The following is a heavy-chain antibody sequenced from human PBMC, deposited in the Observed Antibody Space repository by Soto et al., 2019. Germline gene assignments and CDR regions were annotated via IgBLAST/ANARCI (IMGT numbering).Heavy chain of an antibody. V-gene: IGHV3-48*02. Sequence: PGGSLRLSCAASGFSFSSYSMNWVRQAPGKGLEWLSFISGSTNTKYYADSVRGRFTISRDNAKNSLYLRMNCLRDEDTAVYYCARGGWNDLFDRWGQGTLVTVSS. J-gene: IGHJ4*02. CDR2: ISGSTNTK. CDR1: GFSFSSYS. CDR3: ARGGWNDLFDR. D-gene: IGHD1-1*01.